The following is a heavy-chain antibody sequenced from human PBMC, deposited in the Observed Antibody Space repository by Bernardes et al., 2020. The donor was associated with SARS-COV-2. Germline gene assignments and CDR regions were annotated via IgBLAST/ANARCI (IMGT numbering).Heavy chain of an antibody. CDR2: IYTSGST. D-gene: IGHD6-13*01. CDR3: ARDLAAAGSNWFDP. V-gene: IGHV4-4*07. CDR1: GGSISSYY. Sequence: SETLSLTCTVSGGSISSYYWSWIRQPAGKGLEWIGRIYTSGSTNYNPSLKSRVTMSVDTSKNQFSLKLSSVTAADTAVYYCARDLAAAGSNWFDPWGQGTLVTVSS. J-gene: IGHJ5*02.